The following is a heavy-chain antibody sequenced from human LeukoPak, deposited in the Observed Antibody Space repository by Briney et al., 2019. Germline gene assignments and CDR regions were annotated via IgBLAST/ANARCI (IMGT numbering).Heavy chain of an antibody. D-gene: IGHD3-9*01. CDR2: ISSSSSYI. CDR1: GFTFSSYS. CDR3: ARDRGGYGILTCYYYYYYGMDF. Sequence: GGSLRLSCAASGFTFSSYSMNWVRQAPGKGLEWVSSISSSSSYIYYADSVKGRFTISRDNAKNSLYLQMNSLRAEDTAVYYWARDRGGYGILTCYYYYYYGMDFWGKGRTVTVP. J-gene: IGHJ6*04. V-gene: IGHV3-21*01.